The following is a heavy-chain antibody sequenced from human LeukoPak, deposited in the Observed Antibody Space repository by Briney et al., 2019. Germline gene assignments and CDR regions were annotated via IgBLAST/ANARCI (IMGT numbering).Heavy chain of an antibody. CDR3: ARTSITIFGVDAFDI. CDR1: GGSISSGSYY. CDR2: IYTSAST. D-gene: IGHD3-3*01. J-gene: IGHJ3*02. V-gene: IGHV4-61*02. Sequence: PSQTLSLTCTVSGGSISSGSYYWSWIRQPAGKGLEWIGRIYTSASTNYNPSLKSRVTISVDTSKNQFSLKLSSVTAADTAVYYCARTSITIFGVDAFDIWGQGTMVTVSS.